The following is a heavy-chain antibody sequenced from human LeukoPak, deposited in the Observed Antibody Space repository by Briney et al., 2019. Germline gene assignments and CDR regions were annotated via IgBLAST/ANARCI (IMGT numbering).Heavy chain of an antibody. CDR2: ISWNSGSI. Sequence: GGSLRLSCAASGFTFDDYAMHWVRQAPGKGLEWVSGISWNSGSIGYADSVKGRFTISRDNAKNSLYLQMNSLRAEDTALYYCAKDIYYDSSGFDYWGQGTLVTVSP. J-gene: IGHJ4*02. CDR1: GFTFDDYA. V-gene: IGHV3-9*01. CDR3: AKDIYYDSSGFDY. D-gene: IGHD3-22*01.